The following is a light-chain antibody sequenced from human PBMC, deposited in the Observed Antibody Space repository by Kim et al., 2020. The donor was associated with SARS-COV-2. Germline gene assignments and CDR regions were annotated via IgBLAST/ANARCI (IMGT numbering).Light chain of an antibody. CDR1: QSISSY. CDR3: QQSYSTPRT. J-gene: IGKJ2*01. V-gene: IGKV1-39*01. CDR2: AAS. Sequence: SASVGDRVTITCRASQSISSYLNWYQQKPGKAPKLLIYAASSLQSGVPSRFSGSGSGTDFTFTIRSLQPEDFATYYCQQSYSTPRTFGQGTKLEIK.